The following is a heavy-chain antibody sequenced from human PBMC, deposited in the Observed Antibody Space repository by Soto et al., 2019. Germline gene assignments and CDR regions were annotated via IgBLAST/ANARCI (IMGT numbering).Heavy chain of an antibody. Sequence: ASVKVSCKASGYTFTGYYMHWVRQAPGQGLEWMGWINPNSGGTNYAQKFQGWVTMTRDTSISTAYMELSRLRSDDTAVYYCAXGPYYYDSSGYYLPFDYWGQGTLVTVSS. CDR2: INPNSGGT. CDR3: AXGPYYYDSSGYYLPFDY. J-gene: IGHJ4*02. CDR1: GYTFTGYY. D-gene: IGHD3-22*01. V-gene: IGHV1-2*04.